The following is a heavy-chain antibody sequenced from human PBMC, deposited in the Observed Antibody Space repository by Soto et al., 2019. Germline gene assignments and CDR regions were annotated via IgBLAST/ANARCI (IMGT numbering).Heavy chain of an antibody. D-gene: IGHD3-3*01. CDR3: AYLPVLYGRSALFDF. J-gene: IGHJ4*02. CDR1: GFTFSRCA. Sequence: GESLRLSCAASGFTFSRCAMSWVRQAPGKGLEWVSAISGGGGDTYFADSVKGRFTISRDNSRNTLYLQMNSLRAEDTAVYYCAYLPVLYGRSALFDFWSQRSLVRVSS. V-gene: IGHV3-23*01. CDR2: ISGGGGDT.